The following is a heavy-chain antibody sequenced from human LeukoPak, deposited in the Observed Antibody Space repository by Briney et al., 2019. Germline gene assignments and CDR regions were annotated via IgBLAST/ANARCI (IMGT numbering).Heavy chain of an antibody. CDR2: ISYDGSNK. CDR1: GFTFSSYG. Sequence: GGSLRLSCAASGFTFSSYGMHWVRQAPGKGLEWVAVISYDGSNKYYADSAKGRFTISRDNSKNTLYLQMNSLRAEDTAVYYCAKDSTAMPFDYWGQGTLVTVSS. D-gene: IGHD2-2*01. CDR3: AKDSTAMPFDY. J-gene: IGHJ4*02. V-gene: IGHV3-30*18.